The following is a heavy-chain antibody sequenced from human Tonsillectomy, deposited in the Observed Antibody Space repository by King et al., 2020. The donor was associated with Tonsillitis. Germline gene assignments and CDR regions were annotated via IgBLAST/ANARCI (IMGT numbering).Heavy chain of an antibody. CDR1: GFTFSGYS. V-gene: IGHV3-21*01. J-gene: IGHJ3*02. Sequence: QLVQSGGGLVKPGGSLRLSCAASGFTFSGYSINWVRQAPGKGLEWVSFISSSSSYIYYADSVKGRFTISRDNAKNSLYLQMNNLRAEDTAVYYCARDRTYYYDSSGYYDAFDIWGQGTMVTVSS. CDR3: ARDRTYYYDSSGYYDAFDI. CDR2: ISSSSSYI. D-gene: IGHD3-22*01.